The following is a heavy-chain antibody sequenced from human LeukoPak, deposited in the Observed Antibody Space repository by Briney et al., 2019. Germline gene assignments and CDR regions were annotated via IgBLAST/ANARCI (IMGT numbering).Heavy chain of an antibody. J-gene: IGHJ4*02. CDR3: ARIGEVDTAYVDY. D-gene: IGHD5-18*01. CDR2: ISSSGSTI. Sequence: PGRSLRLSCAASGFTFSSYEMNWVRQTPGKGLEWVSYISSSGSTIYYADSVKGRFTISRDNAKNSLYLQMNSLRAEDTAVYYCARIGEVDTAYVDYWGQGTLVTVSS. CDR1: GFTFSSYE. V-gene: IGHV3-48*03.